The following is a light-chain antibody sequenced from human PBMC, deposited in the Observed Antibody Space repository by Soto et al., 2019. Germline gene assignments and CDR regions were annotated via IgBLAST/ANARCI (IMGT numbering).Light chain of an antibody. V-gene: IGKV3-11*01. CDR3: QHRSHLPRVT. CDR2: DTS. Sequence: EIVLTQSPATLSLSPGEGATLSCRASQSVGIYLAWYQQKPGQAPRLLIYDTSIRATCIPARFRGSGSGTDFTLTISSLEPEDVAVYYCQHRSHLPRVTFGGGTKVEI. J-gene: IGKJ4*01. CDR1: QSVGIY.